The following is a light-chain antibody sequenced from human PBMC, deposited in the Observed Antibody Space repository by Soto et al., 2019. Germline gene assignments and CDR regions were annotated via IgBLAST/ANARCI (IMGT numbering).Light chain of an antibody. CDR1: QNINNY. V-gene: IGKV1-33*01. CDR2: DAS. J-gene: IGKJ5*01. CDR3: QQYENLPT. Sequence: DNQITQAPSSLSASVGDRVTITCQASQNINNYLNWHQQKPGRAPKLLIYDASNLEAGVPSRFRGSGSGTDFTFTISRLQPEDIATYYCQQYENLPTFGQGTRLEIK.